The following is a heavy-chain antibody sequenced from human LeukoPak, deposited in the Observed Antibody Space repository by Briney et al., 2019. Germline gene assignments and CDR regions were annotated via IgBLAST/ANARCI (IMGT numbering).Heavy chain of an antibody. D-gene: IGHD1-14*01. J-gene: IGHJ3*02. CDR2: IYYSGST. CDR3: ARGDQPDAFDI. CDR1: GGSISSGGYY. V-gene: IGHV4-31*03. Sequence: SETLSLTCTVSGGSISSGGYYWSWILQHPGKGLEWIGYIYYSGSTYYNPSLKSRVTISVDTSKNQFSLKLSSVTAADTAVYYCARGDQPDAFDIWGQGTMVTVSS.